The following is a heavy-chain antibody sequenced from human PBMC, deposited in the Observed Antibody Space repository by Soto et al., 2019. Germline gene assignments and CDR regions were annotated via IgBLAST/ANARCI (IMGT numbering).Heavy chain of an antibody. CDR3: AKVKGNSGNYQPIDY. J-gene: IGHJ4*02. Sequence: EVQLLESGGGLMQPGGSLRLSCAASGFTFSSYAMSWVRQAPGEGLEWASVISGNSGSTYYADSVKGRFTISRDNSKDTLYLQMNSLRAEDTAVYYCAKVKGNSGNYQPIDYWGQGTLVTVSS. CDR2: ISGNSGST. CDR1: GFTFSSYA. D-gene: IGHD3-22*01. V-gene: IGHV3-23*01.